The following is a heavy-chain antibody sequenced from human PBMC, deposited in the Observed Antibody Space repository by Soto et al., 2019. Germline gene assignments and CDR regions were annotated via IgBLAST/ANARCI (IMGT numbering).Heavy chain of an antibody. CDR3: VRGGYVHAFDY. J-gene: IGHJ4*02. CDR1: GGSISYYY. CDR2: IYYSGNT. D-gene: IGHD5-12*01. Sequence: SETLSLTCTVSGGSISYYYWGWIRRPPGKGLEWIGSIYYSGNTHYNPSLKSRVTISVDTSMNQFSLSLDSVTAVDSAVYYCVRGGYVHAFDYWGQGALVTVSS. V-gene: IGHV4-59*01.